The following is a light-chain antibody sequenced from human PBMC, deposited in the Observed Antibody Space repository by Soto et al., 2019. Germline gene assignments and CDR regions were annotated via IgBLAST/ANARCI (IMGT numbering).Light chain of an antibody. Sequence: DIQMTQSPSSLSASVGDRVTITCRASQNISNYLNWYQQKPGKAPKLLIYAASSLQSGVPSRFSGSGSGTDFTLTISSLQPDDFATYYCQQSYSTPITFGQGTRLEIK. CDR2: AAS. CDR1: QNISNY. V-gene: IGKV1-39*01. J-gene: IGKJ5*01. CDR3: QQSYSTPIT.